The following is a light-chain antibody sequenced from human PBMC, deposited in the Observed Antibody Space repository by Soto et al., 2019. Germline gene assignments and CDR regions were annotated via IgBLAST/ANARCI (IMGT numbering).Light chain of an antibody. CDR2: ENN. CDR3: GAWDTSVNGGV. V-gene: IGLV1-51*02. CDR1: TSNIGIND. Sequence: QSVLTQPPSVSAAPGQDVTISCSGSTSNIGINDVAWDQQLPGTAPKLLLYENNKRPSGIPDRFSGSKSGTSATLGITGRQTGDEADYYCGAWDTSVNGGVFGGGTKLTVL. J-gene: IGLJ2*01.